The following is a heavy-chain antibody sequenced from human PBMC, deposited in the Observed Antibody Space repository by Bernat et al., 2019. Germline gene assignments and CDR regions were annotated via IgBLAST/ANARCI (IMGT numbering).Heavy chain of an antibody. Sequence: QVQLVESGGGVVQPGRSLRLSCAASGFTFSSYGMHWVRQAPGKGPEWVAVIWYDGSNKYYADSVKGRFTISRDNSENTLYLQMNSLRAEDTAVYYCAREGRGGDYGEGGAFDIWGQGTMVTVSS. D-gene: IGHD4-17*01. J-gene: IGHJ3*02. V-gene: IGHV3-33*01. CDR3: AREGRGGDYGEGGAFDI. CDR1: GFTFSSYG. CDR2: IWYDGSNK.